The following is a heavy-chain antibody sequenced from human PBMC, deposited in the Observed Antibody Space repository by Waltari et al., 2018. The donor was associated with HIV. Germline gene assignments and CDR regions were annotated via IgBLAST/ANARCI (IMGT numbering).Heavy chain of an antibody. CDR2: VYPGDSDT. D-gene: IGHD2-15*01. CDR1: GYSFTNYW. Sequence: EVQLVQSGAEVKKPGESLKITCKGSGYSFTNYWIGWVRQMPGKGLEWMGIVYPGDSDTRYSPSFQGQVTISADKSISTAYLQWSSLKASDTAMYYCARRLGYCSGGSCEWGDAFDIWGQGTVVTVSS. V-gene: IGHV5-51*01. J-gene: IGHJ3*02. CDR3: ARRLGYCSGGSCEWGDAFDI.